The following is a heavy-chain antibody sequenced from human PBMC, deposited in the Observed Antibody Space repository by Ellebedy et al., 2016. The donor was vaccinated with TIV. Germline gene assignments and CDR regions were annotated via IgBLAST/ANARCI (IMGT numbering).Heavy chain of an antibody. Sequence: GESLKISCAASGYTFSSYAMHWVRQAPGKGLEWVAVISYDGSNKYYADSVKGRFTISRDNSKNTLYLQMNSLRAEDTAVYYCARDMWVMDVWGQGTTVTVSS. CDR1: GYTFSSYA. CDR2: ISYDGSNK. V-gene: IGHV3-30-3*01. D-gene: IGHD1-26*01. CDR3: ARDMWVMDV. J-gene: IGHJ6*02.